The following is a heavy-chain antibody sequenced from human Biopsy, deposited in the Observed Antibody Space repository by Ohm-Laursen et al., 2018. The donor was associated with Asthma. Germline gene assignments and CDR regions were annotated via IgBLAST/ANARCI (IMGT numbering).Heavy chain of an antibody. CDR1: GGSLSGYY. J-gene: IGHJ4*02. CDR3: AGVDYGDAEIDY. D-gene: IGHD4-17*01. V-gene: IGHV4-59*12. CDR2: ISYSIEYSGST. Sequence: SETLSLTCAVSGGSLSGYYWSWIRPSPGKGLEWIGYISYSIEYSGSTNYNPSLKSRVTISINKSKNQFSLTLPSVTAADTAVYYCAGVDYGDAEIDYWGQGTLVAVSS.